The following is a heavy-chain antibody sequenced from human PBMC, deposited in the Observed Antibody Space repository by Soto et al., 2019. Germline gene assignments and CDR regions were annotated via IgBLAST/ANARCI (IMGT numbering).Heavy chain of an antibody. J-gene: IGHJ4*02. CDR3: ARAGGWFSFDY. D-gene: IGHD6-19*01. CDR2: INQDGSEK. V-gene: IGHV3-7*04. Sequence: GGSLRLSCATSGFNFRDFWLNWIRQAPGRGLEWVANINQDGSEKYYVDSVKGRFTISRDNYKKTLYLQVNSLRAVDSAVYYCARAGGWFSFDYWGQGTLVTVSS. CDR1: GFNFRDFW.